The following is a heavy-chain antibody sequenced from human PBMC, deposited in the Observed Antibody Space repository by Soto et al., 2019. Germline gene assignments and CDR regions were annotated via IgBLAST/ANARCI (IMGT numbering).Heavy chain of an antibody. CDR1: GGSIISGGYY. J-gene: IGHJ5*02. V-gene: IGHV4-31*03. CDR3: ARVVTMIVVVPLAAGWFDP. D-gene: IGHD3-22*01. CDR2: IYYSGST. Sequence: PSEALSLTCTVSGGSIISGGYYWSWIRQHPGQGLEWIGYIYYSGSTYYNPSLKSRVTISVDTSKNQFSLKLSSVTAADTAVYYCARVVTMIVVVPLAAGWFDPWGQGTLVTVAS.